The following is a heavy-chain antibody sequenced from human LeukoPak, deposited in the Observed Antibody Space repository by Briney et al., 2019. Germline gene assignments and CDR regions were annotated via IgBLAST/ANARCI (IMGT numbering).Heavy chain of an antibody. D-gene: IGHD6-19*01. CDR2: LHYSGTT. J-gene: IGHJ4*02. CDR1: GASLSTYS. CDR3: ARGHSSGWYGY. V-gene: IGHV4-59*01. Sequence: SETLSLTCTVSGASLSTYSCVWIRQPPGKGLEWIGHLHYSGTTNYNPSLKSRVTISVDTSKNQFSLKLSSVTAADTAVYYCARGHSSGWYGYWGQGTLVTVSS.